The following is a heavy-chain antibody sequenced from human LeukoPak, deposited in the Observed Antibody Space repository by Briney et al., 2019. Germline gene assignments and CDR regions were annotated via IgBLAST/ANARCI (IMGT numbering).Heavy chain of an antibody. CDR3: AKIAVAGTFPPYYFDY. J-gene: IGHJ4*02. Sequence: GGSLRLSCAASGFTFSSYAMSWVRQAPGKGLEWVSAISGSGGSTYYADSVKGRFTISRDNSKNTLYLQMNSLRAEDTAVYYCAKIAVAGTFPPYYFDYWGQGTLVTVSS. CDR1: GFTFSSYA. CDR2: ISGSGGST. D-gene: IGHD6-19*01. V-gene: IGHV3-23*01.